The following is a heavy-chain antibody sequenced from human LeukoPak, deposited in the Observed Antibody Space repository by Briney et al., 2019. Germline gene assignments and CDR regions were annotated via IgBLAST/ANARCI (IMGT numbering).Heavy chain of an antibody. Sequence: PSETLSLTCTVSGGSISSYYWSWIRQPPGKGLEWIGYIYYSGSTNYNPSLKSRVTISVDTSKNQFSLKLSSVTAADTAVYYCARDRYYYDSSGPVGEYYFDYWGQGTLVTVSS. D-gene: IGHD3-22*01. J-gene: IGHJ4*02. CDR3: ARDRYYYDSSGPVGEYYFDY. CDR1: GGSISSYY. CDR2: IYYSGST. V-gene: IGHV4-59*01.